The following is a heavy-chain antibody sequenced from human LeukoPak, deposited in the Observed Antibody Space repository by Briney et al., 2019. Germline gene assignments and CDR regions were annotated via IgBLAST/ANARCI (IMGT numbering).Heavy chain of an antibody. Sequence: GGSLRLSCAASGVTFSSYAMHWGRQAPGKGLGWVAVISYDGSNKYYADSVKGRFTISRDNSKNTLYLQMNSLRAEDTAVYYCARVFYSSGWYGNFDYWGQGTLVTVSS. CDR1: GVTFSSYA. CDR2: ISYDGSNK. D-gene: IGHD6-19*01. J-gene: IGHJ4*02. V-gene: IGHV3-30*04. CDR3: ARVFYSSGWYGNFDY.